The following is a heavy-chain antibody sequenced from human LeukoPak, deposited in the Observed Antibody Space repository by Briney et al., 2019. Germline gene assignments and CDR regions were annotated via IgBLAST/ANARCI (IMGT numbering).Heavy chain of an antibody. J-gene: IGHJ5*02. CDR2: INPNSGGT. CDR3: ARAGGRSWFDP. Sequence: ASVKVSCKASGYSSNGKYLHWVRQAPGQGLEWMGSINPNSGGTNYAQKFRGRVTMTTDTSMSTAYMELSRLTSDDTAVYYCARAGGRSWFDPWGQGTLVTVSS. CDR1: GYSSNGKY. V-gene: IGHV1-2*02.